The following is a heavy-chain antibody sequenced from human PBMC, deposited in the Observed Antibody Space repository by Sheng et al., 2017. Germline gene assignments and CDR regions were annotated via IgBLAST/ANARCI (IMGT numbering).Heavy chain of an antibody. CDR1: GFTFSTYA. J-gene: IGHJ4*02. D-gene: IGHD3-3*01. Sequence: EVQLLESGGGLVQPGGSLRLSCAASGFTFSTYAMSWVRQVPGEGLQWVSAITGTGYSTFYADSVKGRFTISRDNSKNTLHLQMNSLRDEDTALYYCVRDTFILPTSPSWADYWGRGTLV. V-gene: IGHV3-23*01. CDR2: ITGTGYST. CDR3: VRDTFILPTSPSWADY.